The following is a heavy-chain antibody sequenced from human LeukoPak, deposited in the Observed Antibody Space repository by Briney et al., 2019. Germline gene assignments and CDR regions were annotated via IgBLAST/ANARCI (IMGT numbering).Heavy chain of an antibody. CDR2: IIPIFGTA. J-gene: IGHJ4*02. V-gene: IGHV1-69*05. CDR3: ARGLVSTGPSDY. CDR1: GGTFSSYA. D-gene: IGHD2-8*02. Sequence: SVKVSCKASGGTFSSYAISWVRQAPGQGLEWMGRIIPIFGTANYAQTFQGRVTITTDESTSTAYMELSSLRSEDMAVYYCARGLVSTGPSDYWGQGTLVTVSS.